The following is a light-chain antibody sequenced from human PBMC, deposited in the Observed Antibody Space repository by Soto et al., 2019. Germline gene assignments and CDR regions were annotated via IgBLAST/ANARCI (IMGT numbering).Light chain of an antibody. CDR3: QQYGSSPWT. Sequence: EIVMTQSPATLSVSPGEGATLSCRASESVSISLAWYQHKPGQPPRLLIYGASSRATGIPDRFSGSGSGTDFTLTISRLEPEDFAVYYCQQYGSSPWTFGQGTKVDIK. J-gene: IGKJ1*01. CDR1: ESVSIS. CDR2: GAS. V-gene: IGKV3-20*01.